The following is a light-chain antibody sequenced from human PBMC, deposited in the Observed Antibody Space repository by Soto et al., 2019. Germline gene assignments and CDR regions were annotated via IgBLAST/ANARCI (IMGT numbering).Light chain of an antibody. J-gene: IGKJ2*01. CDR2: DAS. CDR3: PQYHNWPYT. Sequence: EIVLTHSPATLSVSPGERATLSCRASQSVGSNLAWYQQRPGQPPRLLIYDASTRATDIPARFSCGGSGTTFTLTLYSLHSEDIPVYYRPQYHNWPYTFGQGTKLQIQ. V-gene: IGKV3-15*01. CDR1: QSVGSN.